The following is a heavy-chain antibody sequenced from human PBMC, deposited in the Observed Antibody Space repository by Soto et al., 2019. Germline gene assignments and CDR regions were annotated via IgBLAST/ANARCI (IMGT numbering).Heavy chain of an antibody. V-gene: IGHV3-23*01. Sequence: GGSLRLSCAASGFTFSSYAISWVRQAPGKGLEWVSAISGSGGSTYCADSVKGRFTIPRDNSKSTLYLQMNSLRAEDTAVYYCAKDLWQQLAIDYYYYYMDVWGKGTTVTVSS. D-gene: IGHD6-13*01. CDR1: GFTFSSYA. J-gene: IGHJ6*03. CDR2: ISGSGGST. CDR3: AKDLWQQLAIDYYYYYMDV.